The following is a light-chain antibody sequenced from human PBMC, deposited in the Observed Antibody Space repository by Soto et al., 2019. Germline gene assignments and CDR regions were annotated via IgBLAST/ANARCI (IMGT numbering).Light chain of an antibody. CDR1: SSDVGGYEY. V-gene: IGLV2-14*01. J-gene: IGLJ3*02. CDR3: SSYTNTRTLEV. Sequence: QSALTQPASVSASPGQSIAISCTGTSSDVGGYEYVSWYQQHPNKAPKLIIYEVSRRPPGVSNRFSGSKYGNTASLTISGLQAEDEASYYCSSYTNTRTLEVFGGWTKLTVL. CDR2: EVS.